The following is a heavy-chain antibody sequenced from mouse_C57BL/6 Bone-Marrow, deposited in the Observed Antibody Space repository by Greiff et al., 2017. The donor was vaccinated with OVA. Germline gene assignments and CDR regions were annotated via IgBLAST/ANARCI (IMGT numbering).Heavy chain of an antibody. D-gene: IGHD4-1*01. J-gene: IGHJ1*03. Sequence: EVMLVESGGGLVQPKGSLKLSCAASGFSFNTYAMNWVRQAPGKGLEWVARIRSKSNNYATYYADSVKDRFTISRDDSESMLYLQMNNLKTEDTAMYYCVRQSGWYFDVWGTGTTVTVSS. CDR2: IRSKSNNYAT. CDR3: VRQSGWYFDV. V-gene: IGHV10-1*01. CDR1: GFSFNTYA.